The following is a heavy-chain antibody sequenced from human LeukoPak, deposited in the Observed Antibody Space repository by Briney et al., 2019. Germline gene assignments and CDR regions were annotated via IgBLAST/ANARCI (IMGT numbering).Heavy chain of an antibody. CDR1: GGTFSSYT. J-gene: IGHJ4*02. Sequence: ASVKVSCKASGGTFSSYTISWVRQAPGQGLEWMGRIIPILGIANYAQKFQSRVTITADKSTSTAYMELSSLRSEDTAVYYCAREVVGATTDYWGQGTLVTVSS. CDR2: IIPILGIA. CDR3: AREVVGATTDY. D-gene: IGHD1-26*01. V-gene: IGHV1-69*04.